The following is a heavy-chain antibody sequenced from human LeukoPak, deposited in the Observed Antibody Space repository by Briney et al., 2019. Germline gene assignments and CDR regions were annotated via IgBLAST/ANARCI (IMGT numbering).Heavy chain of an antibody. CDR2: IYYSGST. Sequence: TSETLSLTCTVSGGSISSSSYYWGWIRRPPGKGLEWIGSIYYSGSTYYDPSLKSRVTISVDTSKNQFSLKLSSVTAAETAVYYCASSPPMDAWGRRTTVTVSS. CDR1: GGSISSSSYY. J-gene: IGHJ6*04. CDR3: ASSPPMDA. V-gene: IGHV4-39*01.